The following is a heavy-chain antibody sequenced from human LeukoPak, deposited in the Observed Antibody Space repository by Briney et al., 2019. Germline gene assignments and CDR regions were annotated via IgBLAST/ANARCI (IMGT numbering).Heavy chain of an antibody. CDR1: GFTFSSYW. D-gene: IGHD2-21*01. V-gene: IGHV3-7*01. CDR2: IKQGGSEK. CDR3: ARGVRSILEIEFRVAFDI. J-gene: IGHJ3*02. Sequence: GGSLRLSCAASGFTFSSYWMSGVRQAPGKGLEWGANIKQGGSEKYYVDSVKGRFTISRDNAKNSVYVQMNGVSAEDRAVCWCARGVRSILEIEFRVAFDIWGQGTMVTVSS.